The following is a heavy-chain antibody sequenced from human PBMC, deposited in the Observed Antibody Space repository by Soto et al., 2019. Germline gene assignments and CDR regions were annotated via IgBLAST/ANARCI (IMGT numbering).Heavy chain of an antibody. V-gene: IGHV3-21*01. Sequence: PGGSLRLSCAASGFTFSSYSMNWVRQAPGKGLEWVSSISSSSSYIYYADSVKGRFTISRDNAKNSLYLQMNSLRAEDTAVYYCARDNVPPRRFLPYEDIFTPYFDVWGQGNLVPVSS. D-gene: IGHD3-9*01. CDR2: ISSSSSYI. J-gene: IGHJ4*02. CDR3: ARDNVPPRRFLPYEDIFTPYFDV. CDR1: GFTFSSYS.